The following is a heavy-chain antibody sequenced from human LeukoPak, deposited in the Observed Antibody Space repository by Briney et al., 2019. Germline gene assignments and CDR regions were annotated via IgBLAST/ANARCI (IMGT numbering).Heavy chain of an antibody. CDR3: ARRVVTYYYGSGSYLWFDP. CDR2: ISAYNGNT. J-gene: IGHJ5*02. Sequence: GASVKVSCKASGYTFTSYGISWVRQAPGQGLEWMGWISAYNGNTNYAQKLQGRVTMTTDTSTSTAYMELRSLRSDDTAVYYCARRVVTYYYGSGSYLWFDPWGQGTLVTVSS. V-gene: IGHV1-18*01. D-gene: IGHD3-10*01. CDR1: GYTFTSYG.